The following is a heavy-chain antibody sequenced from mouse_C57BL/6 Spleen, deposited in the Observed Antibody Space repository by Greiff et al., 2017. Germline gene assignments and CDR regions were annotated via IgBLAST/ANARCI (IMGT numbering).Heavy chain of an antibody. CDR2: IYPGNGST. D-gene: IGHD2-2*01. Sequence: VKLQESGAELVKPGASVKMSCKASGYTFTSYWITWVKQRPGQGLEWIGDIYPGNGSTNYNEKFKSKATLTVDTSSSTAYMQLSSLTSEDSAVYYGASSGYYGYAPDYWGQGTTLTVSS. CDR1: GYTFTSYW. V-gene: IGHV1-55*01. CDR3: ASSGYYGYAPDY. J-gene: IGHJ2*01.